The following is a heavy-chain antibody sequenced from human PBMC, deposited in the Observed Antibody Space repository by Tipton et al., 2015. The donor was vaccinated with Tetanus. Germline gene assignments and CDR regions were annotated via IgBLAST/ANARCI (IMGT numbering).Heavy chain of an antibody. CDR1: GYSFPSYW. D-gene: IGHD4-17*01. CDR3: ARRRTTTALSYYFDS. V-gene: IGHV5-51*01. CDR2: IYPGDSNI. Sequence: QLVQSGAELKKPGESLRISCKASGYSFPSYWIGWVRQMPGKGLEWMGIIYPGDSNIRYSPSFQGQVTISADRSISTAYLQWSSLKASDTAMYYCARRRTTTALSYYFDSWGQGTLVTVSS. J-gene: IGHJ4*02.